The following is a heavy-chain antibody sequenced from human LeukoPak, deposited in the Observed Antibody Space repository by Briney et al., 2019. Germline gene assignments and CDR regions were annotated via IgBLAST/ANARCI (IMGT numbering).Heavy chain of an antibody. CDR3: ARGPPMIVVVITTWAFDY. CDR2: INHSGST. Sequence: PSETLSLTCTVSGGSISSGSYYWSWIRQPAGKGLEWIGEINHSGSTNYNPSLKSRVTISVDTSKNQFSLKLSSVTAADTAVYYCARGPPMIVVVITTWAFDYWGQGTLVTVSS. CDR1: GGSISSGSYY. V-gene: IGHV4-61*10. D-gene: IGHD3-22*01. J-gene: IGHJ4*02.